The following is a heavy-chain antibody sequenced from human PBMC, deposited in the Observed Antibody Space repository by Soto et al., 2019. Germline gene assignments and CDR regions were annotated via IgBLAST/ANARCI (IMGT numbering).Heavy chain of an antibody. V-gene: IGHV4-39*01. Sequence: SETLSLTCTVSGDSISSSTYYWGWIRQSPGKGLEWIGNIHYSGSTYYNPSLKSRVTISVDTSKNQFSLKLSSVTAADTAVYYCASYDYVSGDYRSFDDWGQGPLVTV. D-gene: IGHD3-16*02. CDR3: ASYDYVSGDYRSFDD. J-gene: IGHJ4*02. CDR1: GDSISSSTYY. CDR2: IHYSGST.